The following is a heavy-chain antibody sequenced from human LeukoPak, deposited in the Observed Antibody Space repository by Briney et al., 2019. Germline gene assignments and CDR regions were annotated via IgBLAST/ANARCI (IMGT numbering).Heavy chain of an antibody. V-gene: IGHV3-23*01. CDR2: ITSGGTT. CDR3: ARGRTYDYVWGSYRWYSFDY. J-gene: IGHJ4*02. Sequence: GVSLRLSCAASGFTFSSFAMSWVRQAPGKGLEWVSAITSGGTTYYEDSVKGRFTISRDNSKNTLYLQMNSLRAEDTAVYYCARGRTYDYVWGSYRWYSFDYWGQGTLVTVSS. D-gene: IGHD3-16*02. CDR1: GFTFSSFA.